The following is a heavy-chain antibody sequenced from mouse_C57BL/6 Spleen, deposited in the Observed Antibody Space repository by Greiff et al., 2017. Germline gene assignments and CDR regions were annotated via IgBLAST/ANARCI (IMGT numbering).Heavy chain of an antibody. D-gene: IGHD2-2*01. Sequence: VQLQQPGAELVKPGASVKMSCKASGYTFTSYWITWVKQRPGQGLEWIGDIYPGSGSTNYNEKFKSKATLTVDTSSSTAYMQLSSLTSEDSAVYYCARSYGYLYYFDYWGQGTTLTVSS. J-gene: IGHJ2*01. CDR1: GYTFTSYW. V-gene: IGHV1-55*01. CDR2: IYPGSGST. CDR3: ARSYGYLYYFDY.